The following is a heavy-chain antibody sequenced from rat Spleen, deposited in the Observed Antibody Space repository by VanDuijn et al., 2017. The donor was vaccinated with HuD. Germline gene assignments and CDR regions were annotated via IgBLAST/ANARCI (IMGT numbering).Heavy chain of an antibody. CDR3: ARDNYDGTYYYGFAC. CDR2: ITNTGGST. J-gene: IGHJ3*01. V-gene: IGHV5-29*01. D-gene: IGHD1-12*02. CDR1: GFTFSNYG. Sequence: EVQLVESGGGLVQPGRSLKLSCAASGFTFSNYGMAWVRQAPTKGLEWVASITNTGGSTYYPDSVKGRFTISRDNAKTTLYLQMNSLKSEEKATYYCARDNYDGTYYYGFACWGQGTLVTVSS.